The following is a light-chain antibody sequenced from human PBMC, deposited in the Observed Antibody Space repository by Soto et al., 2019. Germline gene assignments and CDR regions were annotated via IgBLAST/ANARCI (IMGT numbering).Light chain of an antibody. CDR2: DAS. CDR3: QQYSSYSAWT. CDR1: QRINKW. V-gene: IGKV1-5*01. J-gene: IGKJ1*01. Sequence: DIQMTQSPSTLSASIGDRVTITCRASQRINKWLAWHQQKPGKAPKLLIYDASSLQSGVPPRFSGSGSGTEFTLSIRSLQPYDSEAYYCQQYSSYSAWTFGEGTKVEIK.